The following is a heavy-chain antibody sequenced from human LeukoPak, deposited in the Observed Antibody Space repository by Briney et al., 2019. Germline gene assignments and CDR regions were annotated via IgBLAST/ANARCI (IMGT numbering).Heavy chain of an antibody. D-gene: IGHD3-10*01. Sequence: SETLSLTCAVYGGSFSGYYWSWIRQPPGKGLEWIGEINHSGSTNYNPSLKSRVTISVDTSKNQFSLKLSSVTAADTAVYYCARGRPPAKYYYGSGPNLSYYYYMDVWGKGTTVTVSS. CDR3: ARGRPPAKYYYGSGPNLSYYYYMDV. CDR1: GGSFSGYY. CDR2: INHSGST. V-gene: IGHV4-34*01. J-gene: IGHJ6*03.